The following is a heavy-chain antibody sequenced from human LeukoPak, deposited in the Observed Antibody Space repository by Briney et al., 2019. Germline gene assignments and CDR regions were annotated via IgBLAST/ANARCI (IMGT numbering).Heavy chain of an antibody. CDR3: VRDKSALWEYDY. J-gene: IGHJ4*02. CDR2: IHPKSSGT. Sequence: ASVKVSCKASGYTFTDYYMHWVRQAPGQGLEWMGWIHPKSSGTYYAQKFRGRVTMTRDTSISTAYMELSSLTSDDTAVYYCVRDKSALWEYDYWGQGTLVTVSS. V-gene: IGHV1-2*02. CDR1: GYTFTDYY. D-gene: IGHD3-16*01.